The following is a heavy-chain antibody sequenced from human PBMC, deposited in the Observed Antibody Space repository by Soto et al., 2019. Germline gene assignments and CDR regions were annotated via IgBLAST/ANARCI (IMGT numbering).Heavy chain of an antibody. J-gene: IGHJ4*02. CDR3: ARGSSRSDY. Sequence: SETLSLTCTVSGGSISSFYWSWIRQPAGKGLEWIGRIYSGGRTNYNPSLKSRVTMSVDTSKNQFSLRLSSVTAADTAMYYCARGSSRSDYWGQGTLVTVSS. CDR1: GGSISSFY. CDR2: IYSGGRT. V-gene: IGHV4-4*07. D-gene: IGHD6-13*01.